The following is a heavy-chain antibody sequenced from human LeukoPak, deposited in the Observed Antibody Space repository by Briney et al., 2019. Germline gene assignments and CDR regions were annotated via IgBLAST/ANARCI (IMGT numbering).Heavy chain of an antibody. J-gene: IGHJ4*02. D-gene: IGHD3-22*01. CDR3: ANENYYDSSGYLDN. V-gene: IGHV3-30*18. Sequence: GRSLRLSCAASGITFSSYGMHWVRQAPGKGLEWVSVISSDGSNKYYADSVKGRFTISRDNTKNTLYLQMNSLRAEDTAVFYCANENYYDSSGYLDNWGQGTLVTVSS. CDR1: GITFSSYG. CDR2: ISSDGSNK.